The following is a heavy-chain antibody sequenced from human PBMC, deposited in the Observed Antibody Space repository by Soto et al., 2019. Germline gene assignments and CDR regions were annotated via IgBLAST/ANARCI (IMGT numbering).Heavy chain of an antibody. CDR1: GFTFSSCW. D-gene: IGHD3-10*01. Sequence: EVQLVESGGGLVQPGGSLRLSCAASGFTFSSCWMHWVRQAPGKGLVWVSRINSDGSTTSYTDSVKGRFTISRDNAKNTLNRQMNSLRAEDKAVYYCAIVGYGSGSYHFYYWGQVTLVTVSS. J-gene: IGHJ4*02. CDR3: AIVGYGSGSYHFYY. CDR2: INSDGSTT. V-gene: IGHV3-74*01.